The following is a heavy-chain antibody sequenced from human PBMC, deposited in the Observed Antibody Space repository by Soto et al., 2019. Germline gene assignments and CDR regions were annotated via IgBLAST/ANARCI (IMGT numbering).Heavy chain of an antibody. J-gene: IGHJ3*02. Sequence: SVKTSCKASGGTFSSYAISWVRQAPGQGLEWMGGIIPIFGTANYAQKFQGRVTIAADKSTSTAYMELSSLRSEDTAVYYCAREYSSSFGGAFDIWGQGTMVTVSS. V-gene: IGHV1-69*06. CDR2: IIPIFGTA. D-gene: IGHD6-6*01. CDR1: GGTFSSYA. CDR3: AREYSSSFGGAFDI.